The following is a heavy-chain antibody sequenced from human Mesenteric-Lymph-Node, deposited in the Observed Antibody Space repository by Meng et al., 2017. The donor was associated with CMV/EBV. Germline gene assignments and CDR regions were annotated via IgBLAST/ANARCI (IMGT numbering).Heavy chain of an antibody. V-gene: IGHV6-1*01. CDR3: ARDVDTAMVFDY. CDR2: KYYRSKWYN. CDR1: GDSVSSNSAD. D-gene: IGHD5-18*01. Sequence: GDSVSSNSADWNWIRQSPSRGLEWLGRKYYRSKWYNDYAVSVKSRITINPDTSKNQFSLQLNSVTPEDTAVYYCARDVDTAMVFDYWGQGTLVTVSS. J-gene: IGHJ4*02.